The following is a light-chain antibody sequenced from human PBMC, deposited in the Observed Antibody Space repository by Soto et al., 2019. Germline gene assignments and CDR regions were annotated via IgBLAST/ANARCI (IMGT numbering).Light chain of an antibody. CDR1: HDVSWN. J-gene: IGKJ4*01. Sequence: DIPMTQSPSSLSASVGDRVTSACQSSHDVSWNLNWFQQKPGEAPKLLTYDASNLERGVPTRFSGRGSGTDFTLTISSLQPEDVATYYCQQYSSMLSFGGGTEVDLK. CDR2: DAS. V-gene: IGKV1-33*01. CDR3: QQYSSMLS.